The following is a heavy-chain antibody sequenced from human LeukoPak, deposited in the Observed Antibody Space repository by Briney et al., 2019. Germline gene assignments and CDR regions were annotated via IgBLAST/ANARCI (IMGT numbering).Heavy chain of an antibody. CDR2: IHYSGST. V-gene: IGHV4-39*01. CDR1: GGSISSSNYY. J-gene: IGHJ6*02. Sequence: SETLSLTCTVSGGSISSSNYYWGWIRQPPGKGLEWIGSIHYSGSTHYNPSLKSRVTISVDTSKNQFSLKLSSVTAADTAVYYCARRETYFAGYNYGMDVWGQGTTVTVSS. CDR3: ARRETYFAGYNYGMDV. D-gene: IGHD2/OR15-2a*01.